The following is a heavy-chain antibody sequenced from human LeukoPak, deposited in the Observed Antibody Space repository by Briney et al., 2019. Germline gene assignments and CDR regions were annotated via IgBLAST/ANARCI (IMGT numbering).Heavy chain of an antibody. CDR2: INGSSSYI. D-gene: IGHD1-7*01. CDR1: GFSFSSYT. V-gene: IGHV3-21*01. J-gene: IGHJ4*02. Sequence: GGYLRLSCAASGFSFSSYTINWVRQAPGKGLEWVSSINGSSSYIYYADSVKGRFAISRDNAKNSLYLQMNSLRAEDTAVYYCAKDTGTTEKPNDYWGKGTLVTVS. CDR3: AKDTGTTEKPNDY.